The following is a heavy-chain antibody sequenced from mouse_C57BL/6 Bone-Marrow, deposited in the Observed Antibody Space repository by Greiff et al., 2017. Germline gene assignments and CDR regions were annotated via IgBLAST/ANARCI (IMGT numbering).Heavy chain of an antibody. V-gene: IGHV1-26*01. CDR1: GYTFTDYY. Sequence: VQLQQSGPELVKPGASVKISCKASGYTFTDYYMNWVKQSHGKSLEWIGDINPNNGGTSYNQKFKGKATLTVDKSSSTAYMVLRSLTSEDSAVYYCEKGLLLDYWGQGTTLTVSS. CDR3: EKGLLLDY. J-gene: IGHJ2*01. CDR2: INPNNGGT. D-gene: IGHD2-3*01.